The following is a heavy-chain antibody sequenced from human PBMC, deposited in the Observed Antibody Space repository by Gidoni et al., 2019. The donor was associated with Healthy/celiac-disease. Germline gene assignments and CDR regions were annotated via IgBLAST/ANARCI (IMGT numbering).Heavy chain of an antibody. Sequence: EVQLLESVGGLVQPGGSLRLSCAASGFTFSSYAMSWVRQAPGKGLEWVSAISGSGGSTYYADSVKGLFTISRDNSKNTLYLQMNSLRAEDTAVYYCAKVQGLEYSSSSSLDYWGQGTLVTVSS. J-gene: IGHJ4*02. CDR2: ISGSGGST. CDR3: AKVQGLEYSSSSSLDY. V-gene: IGHV3-23*01. CDR1: GFTFSSYA. D-gene: IGHD6-6*01.